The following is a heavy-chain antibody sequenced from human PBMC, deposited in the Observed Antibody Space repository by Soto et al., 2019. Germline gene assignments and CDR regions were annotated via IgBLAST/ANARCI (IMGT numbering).Heavy chain of an antibody. Sequence: PGGSLRLSCAASGFTFSSYAMHWVRQAPGKGLEWVAVISYDGSNKYYADSVKGRFTISRDNSKNTLYLQMNSLRAEDTAVYYCLVVRLSAIYYYYYGMDVWGQGTTVTVSS. CDR2: ISYDGSNK. D-gene: IGHD3-16*02. V-gene: IGHV3-30-3*01. CDR3: LVVRLSAIYYYYYGMDV. CDR1: GFTFSSYA. J-gene: IGHJ6*02.